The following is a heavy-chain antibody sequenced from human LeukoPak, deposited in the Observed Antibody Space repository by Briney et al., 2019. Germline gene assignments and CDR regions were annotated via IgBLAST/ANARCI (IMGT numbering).Heavy chain of an antibody. Sequence: PGGSLRLSCAASGFTFSNCGMHWVRQAPGKGLEWVAVIWYDGSNKYYADSVKGRFTISRDNSKNTLYLQMNSLRAEDTAVYYCATGDYGDAFDIWGQGTMVTVSS. J-gene: IGHJ3*02. CDR1: GFTFSNCG. CDR2: IWYDGSNK. V-gene: IGHV3-33*01. CDR3: ATGDYGDAFDI. D-gene: IGHD4-17*01.